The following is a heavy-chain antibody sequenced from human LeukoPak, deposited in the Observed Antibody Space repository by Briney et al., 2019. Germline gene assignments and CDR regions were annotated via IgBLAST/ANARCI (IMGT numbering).Heavy chain of an antibody. J-gene: IGHJ5*02. V-gene: IGHV4-39*01. CDR1: GGSISSSNYY. CDR2: IHYSGST. Sequence: SETLSLTCNVSGGSISSSNYYWGWIRQPPGKGLEWIGSIHYSGSTYYNPPLKSRVTISVDTSKNQFSVRLSSATAADTAVYYCARHWREAAAGWFDPWGQGTLVTVSS. CDR3: ARHWREAAAGWFDP. D-gene: IGHD3-3*01.